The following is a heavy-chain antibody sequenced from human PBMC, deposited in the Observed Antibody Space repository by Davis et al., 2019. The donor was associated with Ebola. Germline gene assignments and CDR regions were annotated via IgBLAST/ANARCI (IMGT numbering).Heavy chain of an antibody. J-gene: IGHJ4*02. Sequence: ASVKVSCKASGYSFISYTLHWVRQAPGQRLEWMGWINAGNGHTKYSQKFQGRVTITRDASASTAYMDLSSLGYEDTAVYYCAGGGSRSEEPDFDYWGQGTLVAVSS. CDR2: INAGNGHT. V-gene: IGHV1-3*01. CDR1: GYSFISYT. CDR3: AGGGSRSEEPDFDY. D-gene: IGHD1-14*01.